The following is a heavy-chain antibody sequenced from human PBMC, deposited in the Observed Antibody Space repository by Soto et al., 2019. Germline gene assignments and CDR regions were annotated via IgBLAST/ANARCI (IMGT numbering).Heavy chain of an antibody. Sequence: SXSLSLTCTVSGGSISSYYWSWIRQPPGKGLEWIGYIYYSGSTNYNPSLKSRVTISVDTSKNQFSLKLSSVTAADTAVYYCARRYGGNLDYWGQGTLVTVSS. CDR2: IYYSGST. V-gene: IGHV4-59*08. CDR3: ARRYGGNLDY. D-gene: IGHD1-26*01. CDR1: GGSISSYY. J-gene: IGHJ4*02.